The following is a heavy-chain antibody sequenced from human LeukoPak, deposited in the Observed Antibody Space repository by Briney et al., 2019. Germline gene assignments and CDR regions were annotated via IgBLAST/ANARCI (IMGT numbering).Heavy chain of an antibody. D-gene: IGHD3-16*02. V-gene: IGHV1-2*02. CDR3: ARVRAETYDYVWGSYRLSTFDY. Sequence: GASVKVSCKASGYTFTGYYMHWVRQAPGQGLEWMGWINPNSGGTNYAQKFQGRVTMTRDTSISTAYMERSRLRSDDTAVYYCARVRAETYDYVWGSYRLSTFDYWGQGTLVTVSS. CDR1: GYTFTGYY. J-gene: IGHJ4*02. CDR2: INPNSGGT.